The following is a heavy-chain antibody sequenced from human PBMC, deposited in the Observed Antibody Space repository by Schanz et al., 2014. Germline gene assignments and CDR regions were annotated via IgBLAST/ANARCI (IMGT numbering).Heavy chain of an antibody. Sequence: QVQLQESGPGLVKPSGTLSLTCVVSGGSISSGVWWTWARQSPGKGLEWIGEIFHSGTTNYNPSLERSVTISVYKYKNQFSLILSSMTAADTAVYYCTRSTLWSYDVWGRGTMVSVSS. CDR2: IFHSGTT. CDR1: GGSISSGVW. D-gene: IGHD2-21*01. J-gene: IGHJ3*01. V-gene: IGHV4-4*02. CDR3: TRSTLWSYDV.